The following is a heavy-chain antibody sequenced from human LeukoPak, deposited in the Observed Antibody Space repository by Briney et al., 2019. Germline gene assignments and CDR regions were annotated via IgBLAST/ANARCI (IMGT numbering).Heavy chain of an antibody. J-gene: IGHJ3*02. CDR2: INPNSGST. CDR1: GYTFTGYY. V-gene: IGHV1-2*02. CDR3: ARDRRGVADTPAPDAFDI. D-gene: IGHD6-19*01. Sequence: GASVKVSCKASGYTFTGYYMHWVRQAPGQGLEWMGWINPNSGSTNYAQKFQGRVTMTRDTSISTAYMELSRLKSDGTAVYYWARDRRGVADTPAPDAFDIWGQGTMVTVSS.